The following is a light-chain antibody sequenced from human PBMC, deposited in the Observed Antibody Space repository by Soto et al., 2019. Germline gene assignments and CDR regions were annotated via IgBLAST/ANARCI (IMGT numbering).Light chain of an antibody. CDR3: QQYGSSPQT. J-gene: IGKJ2*01. V-gene: IGKV3-20*01. CDR1: QSVSNNY. CDR2: GAS. Sequence: EIVLTQSPGTLSLSPGERATLSCRASQSVSNNYLAWYQQKPGQAPRLLIYGASSRATGIPDRFSGSGSGTDFTLTISRLAPEDFAVYYCQQYGSSPQTFGQGTKLEIK.